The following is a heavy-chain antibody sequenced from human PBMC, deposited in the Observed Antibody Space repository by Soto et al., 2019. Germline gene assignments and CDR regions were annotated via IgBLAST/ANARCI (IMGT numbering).Heavy chain of an antibody. V-gene: IGHV3-20*04. CDR1: GFTFDDYG. J-gene: IGHJ4*02. Sequence: SGGSLRLSCAASGFTFDDYGMSWVRQAPGKGLEWVSGINWNGGSTGYADSVKGRFTISRDNAKNSLYLQMNSLRAEDTALYYCARVSSVYGDYYFDYWGQGTLVTSPQ. CDR3: ARVSSVYGDYYFDY. CDR2: INWNGGST. D-gene: IGHD4-17*01.